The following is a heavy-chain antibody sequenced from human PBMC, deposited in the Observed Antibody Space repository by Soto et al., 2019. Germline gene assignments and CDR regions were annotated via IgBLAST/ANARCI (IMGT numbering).Heavy chain of an antibody. Sequence: GGSLRLSCAAAGFTLRTNGMSWVRQAPGKGLEWVSSIFGNSDHTSYADSVKGRFTISRDNAKNSLYLQMNSLRAEDTAVYYCARSIAARRENWFDPWGQGTLVTVSS. CDR3: ARSIAARRENWFDP. J-gene: IGHJ5*02. V-gene: IGHV3-21*01. CDR1: GFTLRTNG. D-gene: IGHD6-6*01. CDR2: IFGNSDHT.